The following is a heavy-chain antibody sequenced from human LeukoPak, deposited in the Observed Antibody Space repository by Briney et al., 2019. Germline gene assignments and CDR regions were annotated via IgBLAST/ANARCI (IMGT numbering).Heavy chain of an antibody. CDR2: IDPIFGTA. Sequence: SVKVSCKASGGTFISYAISWVRQAPGQGLEWMGRIDPIFGTANYAQKFQGRVTITTDESTSTAYMELSSLRSEDTAVYYCASRHYDYVWGSYRTFDYRGQGTLVTVSS. J-gene: IGHJ4*02. CDR1: GGTFISYA. D-gene: IGHD3-16*02. V-gene: IGHV1-69*05. CDR3: ASRHYDYVWGSYRTFDY.